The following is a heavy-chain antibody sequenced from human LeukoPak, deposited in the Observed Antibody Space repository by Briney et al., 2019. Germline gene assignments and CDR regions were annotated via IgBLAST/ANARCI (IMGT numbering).Heavy chain of an antibody. CDR2: ISNSGSTI. D-gene: IGHD3-10*01. V-gene: IGHV3-11*01. CDR3: AREETYYYGSGSYSRRYYFDY. Sequence: GGSLRLSCAASGFTFSDYYMSWIRQAPGKGLEWVSYISNSGSTIYYADSVKGRFTISRDNAKNSLYLQMNSLRAEDTAVYYCAREETYYYGSGSYSRRYYFDYWGQGTLVTVSS. J-gene: IGHJ4*02. CDR1: GFTFSDYY.